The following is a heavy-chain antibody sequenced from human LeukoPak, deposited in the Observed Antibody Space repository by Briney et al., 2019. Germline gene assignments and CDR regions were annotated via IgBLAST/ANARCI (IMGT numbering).Heavy chain of an antibody. J-gene: IGHJ6*02. V-gene: IGHV3-7*03. D-gene: IGHD4-17*01. CDR3: ARDHDYGDSYYYGMDV. CDR1: GFTFSSYW. CDR2: IKQDGSEK. Sequence: GGSLRLSCAASGFTFSSYWMSWVRQAPGKGLEWVANIKQDGSEKYYVDSVKGRFTISRHNSKNTLYLQMNSLRAEDTAVYYCARDHDYGDSYYYGMDVWGQGTTVTVSS.